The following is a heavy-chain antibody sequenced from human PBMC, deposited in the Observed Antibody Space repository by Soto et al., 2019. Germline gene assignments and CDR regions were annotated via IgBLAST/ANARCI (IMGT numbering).Heavy chain of an antibody. J-gene: IGHJ4*02. CDR1: GFTFSNYA. CDR3: AKRSLTPAAMKSPFDY. D-gene: IGHD2-2*01. V-gene: IGHV3-23*01. Sequence: DVQLLESGGGLVQPGGSLRLSCAASGFTFSNYAMSWVRQAPGKGIEWVSTISGGGDSTYYADSVKGRFTISRDNSKNTLYLQVNSLRAEDTAAYYCAKRSLTPAAMKSPFDYWGQGTLVTVSS. CDR2: ISGGGDST.